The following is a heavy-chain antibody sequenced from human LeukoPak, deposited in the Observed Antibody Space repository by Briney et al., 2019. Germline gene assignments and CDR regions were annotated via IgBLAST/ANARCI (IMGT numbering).Heavy chain of an antibody. CDR2: INPNSGGT. CDR1: GYTFTGYY. CDR3: ARRIHRYDSSGYYPVVRYYFDY. D-gene: IGHD3-22*01. Sequence: ASVKVSCKASGYTFTGYYMHWVRQAPGQGLEWMGWINPNSGGTNYAQKFQGRVTMTRDTSISTAYMELSRLRSDDTAVYYCARRIHRYDSSGYYPVVRYYFDYWGQGTLVTVSS. V-gene: IGHV1-2*02. J-gene: IGHJ4*02.